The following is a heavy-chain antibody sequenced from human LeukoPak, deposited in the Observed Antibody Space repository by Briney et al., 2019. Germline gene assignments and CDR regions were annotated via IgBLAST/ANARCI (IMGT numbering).Heavy chain of an antibody. CDR3: ARDGGSGYDFPLLAGYMDV. V-gene: IGHV1-8*01. CDR1: GYTFTSYD. Sequence: GASVKVSCKASGYTFTSYDINWVRQATGQGLEWMGWMNPNSGNTGYAQKFQGRVTMTRNTSISTAYMELSSLRSEDTAVYYCARDGGSGYDFPLLAGYMDVWGKGTTVTVSS. J-gene: IGHJ6*03. CDR2: MNPNSGNT. D-gene: IGHD5-12*01.